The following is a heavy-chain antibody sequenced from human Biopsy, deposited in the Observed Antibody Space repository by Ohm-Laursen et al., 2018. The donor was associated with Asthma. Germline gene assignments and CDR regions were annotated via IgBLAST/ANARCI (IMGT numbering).Heavy chain of an antibody. D-gene: IGHD5-18*01. J-gene: IGHJ4*02. CDR2: ISSSSSTI. CDR3: ARFKRGYSYGYAGVFDY. V-gene: IGHV3-48*02. Sequence: GSLRLSCAPSGFTFSSYSMNWVRQAPGKGLEWVSYISSSSSTIYYADSVKGRFTISRDNAKNSLYLQMNSLRDEDTAVYYCARFKRGYSYGYAGVFDYWGQGTLVTVSS. CDR1: GFTFSSYS.